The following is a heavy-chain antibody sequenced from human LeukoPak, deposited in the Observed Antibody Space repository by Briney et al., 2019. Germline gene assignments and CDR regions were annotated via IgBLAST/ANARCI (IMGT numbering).Heavy chain of an antibody. V-gene: IGHV3-11*01. CDR2: ISSSGSTI. CDR3: ARSGRRLGELSLYKSFDS. J-gene: IGHJ4*02. CDR1: GFTFSDYY. D-gene: IGHD3-16*02. Sequence: PGGSLRLSCAASGFTFSDYYMSWIRQAPGEGLEWVSYISSSGSTIYYADSVKGRFTISRDNAKNSLYLQMNSLRAEDTAVYYCARSGRRLGELSLYKSFDSWGQGTLVTVSS.